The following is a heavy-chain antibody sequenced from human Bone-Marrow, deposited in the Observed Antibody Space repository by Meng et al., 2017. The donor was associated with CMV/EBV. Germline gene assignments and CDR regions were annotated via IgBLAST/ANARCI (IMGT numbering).Heavy chain of an antibody. Sequence: SETLSLTCTVSGGSVSSGSYYWSWIRQPPGKGLEWIGYIYYSGSTNYNPSLKSRVTISVDTSKNQFSLKLSSVTAADTAVYYCARDSYYDFWSGYYTYYYYGMDVWGQGTTVTFSS. CDR1: GGSVSSGSYY. V-gene: IGHV4-61*01. CDR2: IYYSGST. J-gene: IGHJ6*02. CDR3: ARDSYYDFWSGYYTYYYYGMDV. D-gene: IGHD3-3*01.